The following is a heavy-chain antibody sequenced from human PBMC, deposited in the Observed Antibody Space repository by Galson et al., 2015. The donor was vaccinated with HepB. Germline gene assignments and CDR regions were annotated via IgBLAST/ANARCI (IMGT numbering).Heavy chain of an antibody. V-gene: IGHV3-73*01. D-gene: IGHD6-6*01. CDR3: TTSTSSGEVY. CDR1: GFTFSASA. J-gene: IGHJ4*02. CDR2: IRSQTNNHAT. Sequence: SLRLSCAASGFTFSASAIYWVRQASGKGLEWVGRIRSQTNNHATAYAASVKGRFTISRDDSKNTAYPQMNSLKTEDTAVYYCTTSTSSGEVYWGQGTLVTVSS.